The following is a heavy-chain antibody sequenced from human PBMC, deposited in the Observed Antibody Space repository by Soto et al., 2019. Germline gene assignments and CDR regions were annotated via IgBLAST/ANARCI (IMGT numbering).Heavy chain of an antibody. D-gene: IGHD2-15*01. J-gene: IGHJ4*02. CDR1: GGSISSGDYY. CDR2: IYYSGST. Sequence: SETLSLTCTVSGGSISSGDYYWSWIRQPPGKGLEWIGYIYYSGSTYYNPSLKSRVTISVDTSKNQFSLKLSSVTAADTAVYYRARDREREDCFDYWLQGPLLTVSS. CDR3: ARDREREDCFDY. V-gene: IGHV4-30-4*01.